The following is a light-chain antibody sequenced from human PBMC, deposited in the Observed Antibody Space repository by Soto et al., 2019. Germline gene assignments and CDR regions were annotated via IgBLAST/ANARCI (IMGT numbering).Light chain of an antibody. CDR1: QSVRSER. CDR2: AAS. CDR3: QQYNHWPLS. J-gene: IGKJ4*01. Sequence: EIVLTQSPGTLSLTPGERATLSCRASQSVRSERLAWYQQKRGQAPTLLIYAASTRATGVPARFSGSGSETEFTLTITTLQSEDFAVYYCQQYNHWPLSFGVGTKVDIK. V-gene: IGKV3-15*01.